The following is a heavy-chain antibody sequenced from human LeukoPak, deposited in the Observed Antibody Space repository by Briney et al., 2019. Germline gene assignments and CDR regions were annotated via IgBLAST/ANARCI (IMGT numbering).Heavy chain of an antibody. CDR3: ARQQDILRGSYYYYYYYMDV. D-gene: IGHD2-15*01. CDR1: GGSISSGSYY. V-gene: IGHV4-61*02. Sequence: SETLSLTCTVSGGSISSGSYYWSWIRQPAGKGLEWIGRIYTSGSTNYNPSLKSRVTISVDTSKNQFSLKLSSVTAADTAVYYCARQQDILRGSYYYYYYYMDVWGKGTTVTISS. J-gene: IGHJ6*03. CDR2: IYTSGST.